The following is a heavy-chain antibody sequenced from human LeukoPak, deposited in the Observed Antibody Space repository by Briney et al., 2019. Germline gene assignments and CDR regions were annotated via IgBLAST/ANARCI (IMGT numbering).Heavy chain of an antibody. J-gene: IGHJ3*02. CDR3: ATDFGREATGAFDI. CDR2: ISSSSSYI. Sequence: GGSLRLSCAASGFTFSSYSMNWVRQAPGKWLEWVSSISSSSSYIYYADSVKGRFTISRDNAKNSLYLQMNSLRAEDTAVYYFATDFGREATGAFDIWGQGTMVTVSS. D-gene: IGHD3/OR15-3a*01. CDR1: GFTFSSYS. V-gene: IGHV3-21*01.